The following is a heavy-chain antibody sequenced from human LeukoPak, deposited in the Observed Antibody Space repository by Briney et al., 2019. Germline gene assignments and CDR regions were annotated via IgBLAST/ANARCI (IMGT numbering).Heavy chain of an antibody. J-gene: IGHJ4*02. CDR3: ARSLRGSSYYDY. V-gene: IGHV1-69*01. Sequence: ASVKVSRKASGGTFSSYAISWVRQAPGQGLEWMGGIIPIFGTANYAQKFQGRVTITADESTSTAYMELSSLRSEDTAVYYCARSLRGSSYYDYWGQGTLVTVSS. CDR1: GGTFSSYA. D-gene: IGHD6-13*01. CDR2: IIPIFGTA.